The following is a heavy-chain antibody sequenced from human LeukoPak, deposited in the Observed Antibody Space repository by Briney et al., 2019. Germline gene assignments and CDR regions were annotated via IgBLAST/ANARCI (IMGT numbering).Heavy chain of an antibody. V-gene: IGHV3-30*18. CDR3: ANPQSRGYDYLDY. J-gene: IGHJ4*02. CDR2: ISIDGGEK. D-gene: IGHD5-12*01. Sequence: GGSLRLSCVGSRFTFSNYGMHWIRQAPGKGLEWVAVISIDGGEKHYGDSVRGRFTISRDNSKNMLYLQMNSLRVKDTAVYYCANPQSRGYDYLDYWGQGTLVTVSS. CDR1: RFTFSNYG.